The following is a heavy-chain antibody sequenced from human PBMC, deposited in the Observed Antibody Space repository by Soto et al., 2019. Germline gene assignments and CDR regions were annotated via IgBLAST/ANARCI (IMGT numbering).Heavy chain of an antibody. Sequence: SGGSLRLSCAASGFTFSSFWMHWVRQAPGKGLEWVSRASPDGTSTSYADSVKGRFTITRDNAKNTLYMQMNSLRAEDTAVYYCTRHGPGDYFLFDPWGQGTLVTVSS. J-gene: IGHJ5*02. CDR1: GFTFSSFW. V-gene: IGHV3-74*01. D-gene: IGHD4-17*01. CDR3: TRHGPGDYFLFDP. CDR2: ASPDGTST.